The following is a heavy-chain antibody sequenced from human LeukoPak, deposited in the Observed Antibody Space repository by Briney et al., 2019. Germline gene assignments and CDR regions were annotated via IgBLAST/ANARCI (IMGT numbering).Heavy chain of an antibody. CDR3: ARVHSSSWCKDY. CDR1: GGSITSYY. D-gene: IGHD6-13*01. Sequence: SVTLSLTCSVSGGSITSYYWSWIRQPAGKGLEWIGRMYTSGSTKYNPSLKSRVTMSVDTSKNQFSLKLSSVTAADTAVYYCARVHSSSWCKDYWGQGTLVTVSS. V-gene: IGHV4-4*07. CDR2: MYTSGST. J-gene: IGHJ4*02.